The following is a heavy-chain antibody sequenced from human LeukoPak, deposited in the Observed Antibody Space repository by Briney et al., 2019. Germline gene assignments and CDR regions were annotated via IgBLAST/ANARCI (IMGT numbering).Heavy chain of an antibody. V-gene: IGHV5-51*01. D-gene: IGHD6-6*01. CDR1: GYSFTSYW. Sequence: GESLKISCKGSGYSFTSYWIGWVRQMPGKGLEWMGIIYPGDSDTRYSPSFQGQVTISADKSISTAYLQWSSLKASDTAMYYCARRNEQLVRGSIYYYYYYTDVWGKGTTVTVSS. J-gene: IGHJ6*03. CDR3: ARRNEQLVRGSIYYYYYYTDV. CDR2: IYPGDSDT.